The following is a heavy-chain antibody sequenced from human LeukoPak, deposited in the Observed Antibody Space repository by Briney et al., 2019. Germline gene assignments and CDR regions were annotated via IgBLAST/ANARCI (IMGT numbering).Heavy chain of an antibody. V-gene: IGHV4-39*01. D-gene: IGHD3/OR15-3a*01. CDR1: GGSISSSSYY. CDR3: ARIVKGIDFSPYFDY. Sequence: SETLSLTCTVSGGSISSSSYYWGWIRQPPGKGLEWIGSIYYSGSTYYNPSLKSRVTISVDTSKSQLSLKLSSVTAADTAVYYCARIVKGIDFSPYFDYWGQGTLVTVSS. CDR2: IYYSGST. J-gene: IGHJ4*02.